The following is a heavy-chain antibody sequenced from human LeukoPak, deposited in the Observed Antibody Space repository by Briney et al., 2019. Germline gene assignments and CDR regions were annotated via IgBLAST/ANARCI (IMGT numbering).Heavy chain of an antibody. CDR2: LSGSGDST. V-gene: IGHV3-23*01. D-gene: IGHD6-19*01. Sequence: GGSLRLSCAASGFTFSSYAMSWVRQAPGKGLEWVSALSGSGDSTYYADSVKGRFTISRDNSKNTLYLQMNSLRADDTAVYYCAKSYSGWYSIDYWGQGTLVTVSS. J-gene: IGHJ4*02. CDR3: AKSYSGWYSIDY. CDR1: GFTFSSYA.